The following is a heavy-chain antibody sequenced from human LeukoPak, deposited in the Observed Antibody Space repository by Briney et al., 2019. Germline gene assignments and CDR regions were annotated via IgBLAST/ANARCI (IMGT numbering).Heavy chain of an antibody. CDR1: GFTFSDYW. CDR3: AKDRLPATRGVDY. D-gene: IGHD2-2*01. V-gene: IGHV3-74*01. CDR2: ISFDGST. Sequence: GGSLRLSCAASGFTFSDYWMHWVRQAPGKGLVWVSCISFDGSTTYADSVKGRFTISRDNSKNTLYLQMNSLRAEDTAVYYCAKDRLPATRGVDYWGQGTLVTVSS. J-gene: IGHJ4*02.